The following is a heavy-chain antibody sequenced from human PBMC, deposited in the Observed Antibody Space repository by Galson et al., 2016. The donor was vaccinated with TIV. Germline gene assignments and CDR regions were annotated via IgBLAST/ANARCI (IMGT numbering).Heavy chain of an antibody. V-gene: IGHV4-34*01. J-gene: IGHJ4*02. D-gene: IGHD3-10*01. CDR2: INHTGTT. CDR1: GASFSDYY. Sequence: ETLSLTCAVYGASFSDYYWSWLCQAPGKGLEWIGEINHTGTTNYNPSLKRRVTMSVDTSKNQISLKLRSVSAADTAVYYCARIPTIWKSYIYIGSHWGQGTLVTASS. CDR3: ARIPTIWKSYIYIGSH.